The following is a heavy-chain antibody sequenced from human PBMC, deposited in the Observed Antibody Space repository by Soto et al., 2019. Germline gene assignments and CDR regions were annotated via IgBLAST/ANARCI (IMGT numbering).Heavy chain of an antibody. CDR2: IYSNGGT. CDR3: VRQGIGALHGLVDV. D-gene: IGHD1-26*01. J-gene: IGHJ6*02. CDR1: GDSIGTYN. Sequence: QVQLQASGPGLVKPSDTLSLTCTVSGDSIGTYNWGWIRQPPGKRLEWIGYIYSNGGTSYNPALKSRVTISEDTSTKQFSLRLSSVTAADTAVYYCVRQGIGALHGLVDVWGQGTTVTVSS. V-gene: IGHV4-59*08.